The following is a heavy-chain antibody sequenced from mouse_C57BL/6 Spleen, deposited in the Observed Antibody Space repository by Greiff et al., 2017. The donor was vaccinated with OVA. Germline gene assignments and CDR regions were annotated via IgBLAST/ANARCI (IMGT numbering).Heavy chain of an antibody. J-gene: IGHJ1*03. CDR1: GFTFSDYY. CDR2: INYDGSST. V-gene: IGHV5-16*01. D-gene: IGHD1-1*01. CDR3: ARDRYYYGSSYGYFDV. Sequence: EVQLQESEGGLVQPGSSLKLSCTASGFTFSDYYMAWVRQVPEKGLEWVANINYDGSSTYYLDSLKSRFIISRDNAKNILYLQMSSLKSEDTATYYCARDRYYYGSSYGYFDVWGTGTTVTVSS.